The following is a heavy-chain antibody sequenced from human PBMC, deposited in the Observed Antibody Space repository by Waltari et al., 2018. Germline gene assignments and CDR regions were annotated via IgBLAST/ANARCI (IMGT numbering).Heavy chain of an antibody. CDR1: GASITRSTFH. V-gene: IGHV4-39*07. D-gene: IGHD3-22*01. CDR3: ARQVDYYDSSGYYDS. Sequence: QLQLQESGPGLVKPAATLSGTCTVPGASITRSTFHWGWIRQSPGKGLEWIGNIHYSESTYYNPSLKSRVSISVDTSRNQFSLKLNSVTAADTAVYYCARQVDYYDSSGYYDSWGQGTLVTVSS. CDR2: IHYSEST. J-gene: IGHJ4*02.